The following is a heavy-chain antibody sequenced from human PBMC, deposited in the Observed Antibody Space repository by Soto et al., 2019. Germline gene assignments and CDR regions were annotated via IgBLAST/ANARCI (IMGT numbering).Heavy chain of an antibody. D-gene: IGHD2-21*01. J-gene: IGHJ4*01. V-gene: IGHV4-39*01. CDR2: IYYSGST. Sequence: ETLCRTCTVSGGSISSSSYYWGWIRQPPGKGLEWIGSIYYSGSTYYNPSLKSRFTISVDTSKNQFSLRLSSVTAADTAVYYCARVPAGGNFNYSDTWGNGTLATV. CDR1: GGSISSSSYY. CDR3: ARVPAGGNFNYSDT.